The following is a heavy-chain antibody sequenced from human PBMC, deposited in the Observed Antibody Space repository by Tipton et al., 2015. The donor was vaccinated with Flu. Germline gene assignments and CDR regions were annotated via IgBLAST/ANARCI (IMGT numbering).Heavy chain of an antibody. CDR2: IYSAGST. CDR1: GLTVSSNY. Sequence: SLRLSCAASGLTVSSNYMSWVRQAPGKGLEWVSVIYSAGSTYHADSVKGRFTISRDSSKNTLYLQMNSLRAEDTAVYYCARDRGYIYGSGSYFYALDIWGQGTVVTVSS. J-gene: IGHJ3*02. CDR3: ARDRGYIYGSGSYFYALDI. V-gene: IGHV3-66*01. D-gene: IGHD3-10*01.